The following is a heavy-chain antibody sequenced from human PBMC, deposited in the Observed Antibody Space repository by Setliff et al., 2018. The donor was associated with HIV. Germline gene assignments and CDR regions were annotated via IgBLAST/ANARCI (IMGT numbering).Heavy chain of an antibody. CDR3: AKDPYDSSGLNWFDP. V-gene: IGHV4-34*01. J-gene: IGHJ5*02. Sequence: PSETLSLTCAVYGESFNTYFWSWIRQPPGKGLEWIGQINHSGSTNYNPSLRSRVTISIGTSKNQFSLKLSSVTAADTAVYYCAKDPYDSSGLNWFDPWGQGTLVTVSS. CDR2: INHSGST. D-gene: IGHD3-22*01. CDR1: GESFNTYF.